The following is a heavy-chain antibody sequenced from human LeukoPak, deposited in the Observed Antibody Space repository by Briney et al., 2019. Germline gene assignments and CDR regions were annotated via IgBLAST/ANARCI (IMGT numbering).Heavy chain of an antibody. CDR1: GYTFTSYD. Sequence: ASVKVSCKASGYTFTSYDINWVRQATGQGLEWMGWMNPNSGNTGYAQKFQGRVTITRNTSISTAYMELSRLRSDDTAVYYCARDRYCSSTSCYLFDYWGQGTLVTVSS. CDR2: MNPNSGNT. J-gene: IGHJ4*02. V-gene: IGHV1-8*03. D-gene: IGHD2-2*01. CDR3: ARDRYCSSTSCYLFDY.